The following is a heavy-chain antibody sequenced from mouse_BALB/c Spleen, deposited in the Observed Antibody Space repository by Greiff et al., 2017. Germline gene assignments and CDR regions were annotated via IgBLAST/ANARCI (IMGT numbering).Heavy chain of an antibody. CDR3: ARRPGGAGDYYAMDY. V-gene: IGHV5-12-1*01. Sequence: EVQLQESGGGLVKPGGSLKLSCAASGFAFSSYDMSWVRQTPEKRLEWVAYISSGGGSTYYPDTVKGRFTISRDNAKNTLYLQMSSLKSEDTAMYYCARRPGGAGDYYAMDYWGQGTSVTVSS. J-gene: IGHJ4*01. CDR2: ISSGGGST. CDR1: GFAFSSYD.